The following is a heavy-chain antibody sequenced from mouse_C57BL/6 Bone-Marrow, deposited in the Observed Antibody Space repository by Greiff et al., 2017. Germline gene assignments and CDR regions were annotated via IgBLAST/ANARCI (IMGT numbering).Heavy chain of an antibody. CDR3: ARRGGNYEGAWFAY. D-gene: IGHD2-1*01. J-gene: IGHJ3*01. CDR1: GYTFTSYW. Sequence: QVQLKQPGAELVRPGTSVKLSCKASGYTFTSYWMHWVKQRPGQGLEWIGVIDPSDSYTNYNQKFKGKATLTVDTSSSTAYMQLSSLTSEDSAVYYCARRGGNYEGAWFAYWGQGTLVTVSA. CDR2: IDPSDSYT. V-gene: IGHV1-59*01.